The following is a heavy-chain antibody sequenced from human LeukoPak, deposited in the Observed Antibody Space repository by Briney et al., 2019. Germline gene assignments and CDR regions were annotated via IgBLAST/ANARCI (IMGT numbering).Heavy chain of an antibody. V-gene: IGHV4-39*01. Sequence: SETLSLTCTVSGGSISSSSYYWGWIRQPPGKGLEWIGSIYYSGSTYYNPSLKSRVTISVDTSKNQFSLKLSSVTAADTAVYYCARLTTYYYYGMDVWGQGTTVTVSS. D-gene: IGHD4-11*01. CDR2: IYYSGST. CDR1: GGSISSSSYY. J-gene: IGHJ6*02. CDR3: ARLTTYYYYGMDV.